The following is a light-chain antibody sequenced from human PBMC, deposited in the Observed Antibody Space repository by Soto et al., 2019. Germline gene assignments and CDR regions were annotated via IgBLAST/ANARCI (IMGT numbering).Light chain of an antibody. CDR2: DAS. CDR3: KQYSRPT. J-gene: IGKJ1*01. CDR1: QSVSTN. V-gene: IGKV3-15*01. Sequence: EIVMTQSPVTLSVSPGERATLSCRASQSVSTNLAWYQQKPGQGPRLLIYDASTRATGIPARFSGSGSGTEFTLTINSLQSEDFAIYYCKQYSRPTFGQGPKVDIK.